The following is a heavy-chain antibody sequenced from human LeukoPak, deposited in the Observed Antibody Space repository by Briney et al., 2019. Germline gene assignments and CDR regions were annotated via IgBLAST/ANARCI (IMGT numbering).Heavy chain of an antibody. D-gene: IGHD5-18*01. V-gene: IGHV3-48*01. CDR3: ARDSGYSYGYSPGY. J-gene: IGHJ4*02. Sequence: GGSLRLSCAASGFTFSSYSMNWVRQAPGKGLEWVSYISSSSSTIYYADSVKGRFTISRDNAKNTLYLQMNSLRAEDTAVYYCARDSGYSYGYSPGYWGQGTLVTVSS. CDR2: ISSSSSTI. CDR1: GFTFSSYS.